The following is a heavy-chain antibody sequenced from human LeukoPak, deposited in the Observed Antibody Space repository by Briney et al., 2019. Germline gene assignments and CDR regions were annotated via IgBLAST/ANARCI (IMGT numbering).Heavy chain of an antibody. J-gene: IGHJ4*02. CDR1: GFTFDDYG. CDR2: IKQDGSEK. Sequence: PGGSLRLSCAASGFTFDDYGMSWVRQAPGKGLEWVANIKQDGSEKYYVDSVKGRFTISRDKAKNSLYLQMNSLRAEDTAVYYCARENDFWSGYSPFDYWGQGTLVTVSS. V-gene: IGHV3-7*01. D-gene: IGHD3-3*01. CDR3: ARENDFWSGYSPFDY.